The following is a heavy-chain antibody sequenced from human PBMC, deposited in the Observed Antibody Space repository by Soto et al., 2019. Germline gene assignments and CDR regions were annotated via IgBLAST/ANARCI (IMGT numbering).Heavy chain of an antibody. CDR2: VCYSGTT. CDR1: GGSVSDKTYY. J-gene: IGHJ4*02. CDR3: ARTTAVPNTLRSRYFFDY. V-gene: IGHV4-61*01. Sequence: QVQLQESGPGLLKPSETLSLTCSVSGGSVSDKTYYWSWIRQPPGKRLEWIGYVCYSGTTNYNPPLKSRVTISVDLSKNRFSLRLSSVTTADTALYYCARTTAVPNTLRSRYFFDYWGQGTLVTVSS. D-gene: IGHD4-17*01.